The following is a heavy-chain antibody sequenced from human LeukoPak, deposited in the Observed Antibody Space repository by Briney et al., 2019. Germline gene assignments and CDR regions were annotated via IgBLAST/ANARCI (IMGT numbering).Heavy chain of an antibody. V-gene: IGHV7-4-1*02. D-gene: IGHD5-18*01. CDR1: GYTFTSYA. J-gene: IGHJ5*02. CDR2: INTNTGNP. Sequence: ASVKVSCKASGYTFTSYAMNWVRQAPGQGLEWMGWINTNTGNPTYAQGFTGRFVFSLDTSVSTAYLQISSLKAEDTAVYYFARLGSYGLRRWFDPWGQGTLVTVSS. CDR3: ARLGSYGLRRWFDP.